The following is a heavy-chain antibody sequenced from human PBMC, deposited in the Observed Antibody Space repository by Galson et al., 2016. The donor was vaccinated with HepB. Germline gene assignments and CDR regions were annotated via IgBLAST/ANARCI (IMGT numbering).Heavy chain of an antibody. Sequence: PALVKPTQTLTLTCTYSGFSLNTNGMCVSWIRQPPGKALEWLARVDWDDDKSYSTSLKTRLTVSKDTSKNQVVLTMTKMDPLDTATYFCARRGGVARGAFDVWGQGTVVTVSS. CDR2: VDWDDDK. V-gene: IGHV2-70*11. CDR3: ARRGGVARGAFDV. J-gene: IGHJ3*01. CDR1: GFSLNTNGMC. D-gene: IGHD5-12*01.